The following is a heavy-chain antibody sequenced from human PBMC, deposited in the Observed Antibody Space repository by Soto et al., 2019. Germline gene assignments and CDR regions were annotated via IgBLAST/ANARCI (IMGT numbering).Heavy chain of an antibody. CDR1: GYTFTSYD. Sequence: ASVKVSCKASGYTFTSYDINWVRQATGQGLEWMGWMNPNSGNTGYAQKFQGRVTMTRNTSISTAYMELSSLRSEDTAVYYCARGGDYDLQNYYYYGMDVWGQGTTVTVSS. J-gene: IGHJ6*02. D-gene: IGHD3-3*01. CDR2: MNPNSGNT. V-gene: IGHV1-8*01. CDR3: ARGGDYDLQNYYYYGMDV.